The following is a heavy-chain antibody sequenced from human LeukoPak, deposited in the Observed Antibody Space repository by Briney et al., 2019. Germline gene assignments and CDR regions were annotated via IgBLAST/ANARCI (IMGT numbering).Heavy chain of an antibody. CDR1: GFTFTSFG. CDR3: AKDMVVGATGPYYFDY. D-gene: IGHD1-26*01. J-gene: IGHJ4*02. Sequence: PGKSMRLSCALSGFTFTSFGMHWVRPAPGRGRGWVAVIWYDGSNKYYADSVQGRFTISRENSKNTLYLQMNSLRAEDTAVYYCAKDMVVGATGPYYFDYWGQGTLVTVSS. CDR2: IWYDGSNK. V-gene: IGHV3-33*06.